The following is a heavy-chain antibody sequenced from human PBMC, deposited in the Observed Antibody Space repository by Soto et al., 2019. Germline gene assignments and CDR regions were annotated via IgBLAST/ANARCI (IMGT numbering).Heavy chain of an antibody. CDR1: GFTFSSYG. Sequence: QVQLVESGGGVAQPGRSLRLSCAASGFTFSSYGMHWVRQAPGKGLEWVAVISYDGSNKYYADSVKGRFTISRDNSKITLYPQMTSLRAEDTCVYYCAKDGASFYFYGMDVWGQGTTVTVSS. D-gene: IGHD3-10*01. CDR2: ISYDGSNK. V-gene: IGHV3-30*18. CDR3: AKDGASFYFYGMDV. J-gene: IGHJ6*02.